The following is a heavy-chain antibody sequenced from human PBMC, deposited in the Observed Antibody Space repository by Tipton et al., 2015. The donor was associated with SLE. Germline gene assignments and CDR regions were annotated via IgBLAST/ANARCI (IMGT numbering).Heavy chain of an antibody. D-gene: IGHD6-6*01. V-gene: IGHV4-59*01. Sequence: TLSLTCTVSVGSISSFYWSWIRQSPGKGLEWIGNIYHNGVTNYNPSLKSRVTISVDTSKNQFSLKLSSVTAADTAVYYCARSRYSSSSYYYYYMDVWGKGTTVTVSS. CDR1: VGSISSFY. J-gene: IGHJ6*03. CDR3: ARSRYSSSSYYYYYMDV. CDR2: IYHNGVT.